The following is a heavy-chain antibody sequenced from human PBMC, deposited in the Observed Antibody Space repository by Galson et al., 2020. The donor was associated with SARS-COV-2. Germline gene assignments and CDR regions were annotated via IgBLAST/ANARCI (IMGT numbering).Heavy chain of an antibody. D-gene: IGHD6-13*01. V-gene: IGHV1-69*10. CDR2: IIPILGIA. J-gene: IGHJ6*02. CDR3: AREWVGWQQLVNYYYYGMDV. Sequence: SVKVSCKASGGTFSSYAISWVRQAPGQGLEWMGGIIPILGIANYAQKFQGRVTITADKSTSTAYMELSSLRSEDTAVYYCAREWVGWQQLVNYYYYGMDVWGQGTTVTVSS. CDR1: GGTFSSYA.